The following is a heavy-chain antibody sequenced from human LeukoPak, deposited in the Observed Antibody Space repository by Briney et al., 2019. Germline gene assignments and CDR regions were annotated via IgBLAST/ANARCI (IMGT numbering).Heavy chain of an antibody. J-gene: IGHJ3*02. CDR3: ARDPSGYYSEGAFDI. D-gene: IGHD3-3*01. Sequence: PGGSLRLSCAASGFTFSSYWMSWVRQAPGKGLEWVANIKQDGSEKYYVDSVKGRFTISRDNAKNSLYLQMNSLRAEDTAVYYCARDPSGYYSEGAFDIWGQGTMVTVSS. V-gene: IGHV3-7*01. CDR1: GFTFSSYW. CDR2: IKQDGSEK.